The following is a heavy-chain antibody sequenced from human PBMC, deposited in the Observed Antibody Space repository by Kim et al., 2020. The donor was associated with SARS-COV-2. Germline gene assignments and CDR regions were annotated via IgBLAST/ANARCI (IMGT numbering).Heavy chain of an antibody. CDR1: GLTFSHYT. CDR2: VSGNGENT. CDR3: VIIRGYTSGSFDY. J-gene: IGHJ4*02. Sequence: GWSLRLSCSASGLTFSHYTFHWVRQAPGKGLEFVSAVSGNGENTYYADSVRGRFTVSRDNSKNTVYLQMNTLRDEDSSVYYCVIIRGYTSGSFDYWGQGILVTVSS. V-gene: IGHV3-64D*06. D-gene: IGHD5-18*01.